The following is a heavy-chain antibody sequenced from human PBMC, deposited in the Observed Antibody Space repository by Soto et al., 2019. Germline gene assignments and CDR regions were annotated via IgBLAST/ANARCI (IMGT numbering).Heavy chain of an antibody. V-gene: IGHV3-23*01. CDR3: AKDQGDYVFYDY. J-gene: IGHJ4*02. CDR2: ISGSGGST. Sequence: GGSLRLSCAASGFTFRSHAMSRVRQAAGKGLEWVSAISGSGGSTYYADSVKGRFTISRDNSKNTLYLQMNSLRAEDTAVYYCAKDQGDYVFYDYWGQGTLVTVSS. D-gene: IGHD4-17*01. CDR1: GFTFRSHA.